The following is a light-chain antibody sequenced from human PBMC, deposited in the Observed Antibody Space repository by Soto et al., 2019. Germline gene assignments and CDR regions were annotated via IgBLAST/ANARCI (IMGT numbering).Light chain of an antibody. CDR3: SSYTSSSTVV. Sequence: QSVLTQPASVSGSPGQSITISCTGTSLDIGGYNYVSWYQHHPGKAPQLMIYEVFNRPSGVSSRFSGSKSGRTASLTISGLQAEDEADYYCSSYTSSSTVVFGGGTKLTVL. J-gene: IGLJ2*01. V-gene: IGLV2-14*01. CDR2: EVF. CDR1: SLDIGGYNY.